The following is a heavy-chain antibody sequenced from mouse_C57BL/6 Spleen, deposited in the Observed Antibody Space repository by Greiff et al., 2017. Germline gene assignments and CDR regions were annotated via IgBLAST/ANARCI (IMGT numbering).Heavy chain of an antibody. CDR2: IYPGDGDT. J-gene: IGHJ2*01. D-gene: IGHD2-10*01. Sequence: VQLQQSGAELVKPGASVKISCKASGYAFSSYWMNWVKQRPGKGLEWIGQIYPGDGDTNYNGKFKGKATLTADKSSSTAYMQLSSLTSEDSAVYFCARSSYYGNYDFDYWGQGTTLTVSS. CDR3: ARSSYYGNYDFDY. CDR1: GYAFSSYW. V-gene: IGHV1-80*01.